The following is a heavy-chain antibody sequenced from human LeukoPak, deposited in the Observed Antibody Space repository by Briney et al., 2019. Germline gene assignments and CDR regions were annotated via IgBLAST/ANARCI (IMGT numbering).Heavy chain of an antibody. V-gene: IGHV4-4*09. CDR3: TRRTSIAAGVYNIAF. Sequence: PSETLSLTCTVSGGSISGYYWNWIRQPPGKGLEWLGYIYPSENSDYNPSLKSRVSMSVDTSKKQISLRLSSVTAADTAVNYCTRRTSIAAGVYNIAFWGQGTLVTVPS. CDR2: IYPSENS. J-gene: IGHJ4*02. D-gene: IGHD6-25*01. CDR1: GGSISGYY.